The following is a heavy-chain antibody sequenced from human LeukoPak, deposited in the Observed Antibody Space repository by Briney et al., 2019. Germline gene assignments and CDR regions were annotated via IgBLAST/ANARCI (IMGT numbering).Heavy chain of an antibody. CDR3: ARGRHYYESSDYYYEGDAFDV. Sequence: ASVKVSCKASGDTFSSYYMHWVRQAPGQGLEWMGIINPSGGSITYAQMFQGRVTMTGDMSTSTAYMELSSLRSEDTSVYYCARGRHYYESSDYYYEGDAFDVWGKGTMVTVSS. CDR2: INPSGGSI. V-gene: IGHV1-46*01. J-gene: IGHJ3*01. CDR1: GDTFSSYY. D-gene: IGHD3-22*01.